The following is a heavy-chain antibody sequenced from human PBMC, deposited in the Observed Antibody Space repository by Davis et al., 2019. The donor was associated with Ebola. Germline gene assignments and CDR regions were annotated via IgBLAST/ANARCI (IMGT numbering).Heavy chain of an antibody. J-gene: IGHJ4*02. Sequence: ASVKVSCKASGYTFTSYDINWVRQANGQGLEWMGWMNPNSGNTGFAQKFQGRVTMTRNISITTAYLELSSLGSEDTAAYYCARRVGARSGFGNWGQGTLVTVSS. V-gene: IGHV1-8*01. CDR3: ARRVGARSGFGN. CDR2: MNPNSGNT. D-gene: IGHD1-26*01. CDR1: GYTFTSYD.